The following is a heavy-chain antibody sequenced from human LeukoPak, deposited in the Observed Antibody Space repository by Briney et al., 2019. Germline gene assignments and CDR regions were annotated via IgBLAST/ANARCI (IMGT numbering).Heavy chain of an antibody. CDR1: GGTFSSYA. Sequence: SVKVSCKASGGTFSSYAISWVRQAPGQGLEWMGGIIPIFGTANYAQKFQGRITITTDEYTSTAYMELSSLRSEDTAVYYCARHPEYDVWSGNLQYNWFDHWGQGTLVTVSS. D-gene: IGHD3-3*01. J-gene: IGHJ5*02. V-gene: IGHV1-69*05. CDR2: IIPIFGTA. CDR3: ARHPEYDVWSGNLQYNWFDH.